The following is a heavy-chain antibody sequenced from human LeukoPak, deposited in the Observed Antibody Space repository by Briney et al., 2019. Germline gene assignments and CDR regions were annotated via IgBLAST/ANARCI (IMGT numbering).Heavy chain of an antibody. D-gene: IGHD1-1*01. J-gene: IGHJ6*03. Sequence: GGSLRLSCAASGFTFSSYSMNWVRQAPGKGLEWVSSISSSSYIYYADSVKGRFTISRDNAKNSLYLQMNSLRAEDTAVYYCARGRTGVYYYYMDVWGKGTTVTVSS. V-gene: IGHV3-21*01. CDR3: ARGRTGVYYYYMDV. CDR1: GFTFSSYS. CDR2: ISSSSYI.